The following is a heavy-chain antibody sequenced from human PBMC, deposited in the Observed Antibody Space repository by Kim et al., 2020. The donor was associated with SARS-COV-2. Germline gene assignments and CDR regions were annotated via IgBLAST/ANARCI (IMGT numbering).Heavy chain of an antibody. V-gene: IGHV3-23*01. CDR1: GFTFSSYA. J-gene: IGHJ1*01. CDR2: ISGSGGST. D-gene: IGHD6-13*01. CDR3: ARAYSSTWYNGEYFQH. Sequence: GGSLRLSCAASGFTFSSYAMSWVRQAPAKGLEWVSSISGSGGSTYYADSVRGRFTISRDNSNNTLYLQINSLRAEDTAAYYCARAYSSTWYNGEYFQHWG.